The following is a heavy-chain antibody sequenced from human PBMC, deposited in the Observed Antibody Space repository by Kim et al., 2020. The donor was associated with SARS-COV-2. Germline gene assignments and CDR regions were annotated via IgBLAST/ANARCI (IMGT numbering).Heavy chain of an antibody. CDR3: AGLSNIVGTTKGSAFDI. D-gene: IGHD1-26*01. CDR2: ISAYNGDT. V-gene: IGHV1-18*01. CDR1: GYTFTNYL. J-gene: IGHJ3*02. Sequence: ASVKVSCKASGYTFTNYLITWVRQAPGQGLEWMGWISAYNGDTNYAQNFQGRVTLTTDTSTSTAYMELRSLRSDDTAVYYCAGLSNIVGTTKGSAFDIWGQGTMVTVSS.